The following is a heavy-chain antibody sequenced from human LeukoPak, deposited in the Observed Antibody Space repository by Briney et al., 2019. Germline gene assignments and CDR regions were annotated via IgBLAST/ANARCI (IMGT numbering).Heavy chain of an antibody. CDR3: ARDIAAAGTILGYGMDV. Sequence: GGSLRLSCAASGFTFSSYSMNWVRQAPGKGLEWVSSISSSSSYIYYADSVKGRFTISRDNAKNSLYLQMNSLRAEDTAVYYCARDIAAAGTILGYGMDVWGQGTTVTVSS. J-gene: IGHJ6*02. CDR1: GFTFSSYS. V-gene: IGHV3-21*01. CDR2: ISSSSSYI. D-gene: IGHD6-13*01.